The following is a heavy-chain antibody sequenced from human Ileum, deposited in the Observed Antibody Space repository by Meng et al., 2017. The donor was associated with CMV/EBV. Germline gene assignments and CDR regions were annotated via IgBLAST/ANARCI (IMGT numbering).Heavy chain of an antibody. V-gene: IGHV3-23*01. J-gene: IGHJ6*02. CDR3: TKNVKGGYCTSTSCCLPGMDV. D-gene: IGHD2-2*01. CDR2: ISGSGSNT. CDR1: GFNFKTLV. Sequence: GESLKISCGASGFNFKTLVMNWVRQAPGPGPEWVSSISGSGSNTYYADSVKGRFPISRDNSKNMFYLQMNSLRGEDTTIYYRTKNVKGGYCTSTSCCLPGMDVWGQGTTVTVSS.